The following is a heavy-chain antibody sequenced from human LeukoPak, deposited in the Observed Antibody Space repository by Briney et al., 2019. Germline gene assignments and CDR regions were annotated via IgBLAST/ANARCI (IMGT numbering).Heavy chain of an antibody. V-gene: IGHV3-30*18. Sequence: GGSLRLSCAASGFTFSSYGMHWVRQAPGKGLEWVAVISYDGSNKYYADSVKGRLTISRDNSKNTLYLQMNSLRAEDTAVYYCAKVTVSSYYDSSGYLEAYYFDYWGQGTLVTVSS. D-gene: IGHD3-22*01. CDR3: AKVTVSSYYDSSGYLEAYYFDY. CDR1: GFTFSSYG. J-gene: IGHJ4*02. CDR2: ISYDGSNK.